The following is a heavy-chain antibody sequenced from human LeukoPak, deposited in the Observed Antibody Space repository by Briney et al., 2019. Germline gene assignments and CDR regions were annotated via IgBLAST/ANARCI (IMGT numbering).Heavy chain of an antibody. Sequence: SETLSFTCTVSGGSISSYYWSWLRQPPGKGLEWIGYMDDSGSTNYNPSLTSQVTISEDTSKNQLSLKLGSVTAADTAVYYCARHSSGSGGAFQYWGQGTPVTVSS. CDR3: ARHSSGSGGAFQY. CDR2: MDDSGST. V-gene: IGHV4-59*08. J-gene: IGHJ4*02. CDR1: GGSISSYY. D-gene: IGHD6-19*01.